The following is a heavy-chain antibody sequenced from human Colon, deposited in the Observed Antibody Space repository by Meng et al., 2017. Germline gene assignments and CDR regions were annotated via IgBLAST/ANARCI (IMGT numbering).Heavy chain of an antibody. J-gene: IGHJ4*02. V-gene: IGHV4-30-4*01. CDR2: LSYSGNT. Sequence: QVQLHESGPGLVKPSQTASLTCTVSGGFLNSDDYSWSWIRQPPGGGLEWIGLLSYSGNTFYNPSLRSRVAISADTSKSQFSLYLRSVTAADTAVYYCAREWRHYYGAGSFDYWGQGALVTVSS. D-gene: IGHD3-10*01. CDR3: AREWRHYYGAGSFDY. CDR1: GGFLNSDDYS.